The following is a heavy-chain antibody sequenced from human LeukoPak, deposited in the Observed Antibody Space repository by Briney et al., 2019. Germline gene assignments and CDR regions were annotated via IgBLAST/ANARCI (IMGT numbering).Heavy chain of an antibody. Sequence: GGSLRLSCAASGFTFTGYAMTWVRQAPRKGLEWVSAISGSGGGTYYADSVKGRFTISRDNSKNTLYLQMNSLRAEDTAVYYCAKDLRFGDSPGNRFDYWGQGTLVTVSP. CDR2: ISGSGGGT. D-gene: IGHD3-10*01. V-gene: IGHV3-23*01. CDR3: AKDLRFGDSPGNRFDY. J-gene: IGHJ4*02. CDR1: GFTFTGYA.